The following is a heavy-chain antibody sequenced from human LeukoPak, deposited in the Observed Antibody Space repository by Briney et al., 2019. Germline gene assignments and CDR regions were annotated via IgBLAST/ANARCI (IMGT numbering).Heavy chain of an antibody. CDR3: AKVVELATLTGDSYTYSYHMDV. Sequence: GESLKISCKGSGFTFSTYSFAWVRQMPGKGLEWMGVIYAGDSSTRYSPSFQGQVTISADKYISSAYLQWSSLKASDTAMYYCAKVVELATLTGDSYTYSYHMDVWGKGTAVTVSS. V-gene: IGHV5-51*01. CDR1: GFTFSTYS. CDR2: IYAGDSST. J-gene: IGHJ6*03. D-gene: IGHD5-24*01.